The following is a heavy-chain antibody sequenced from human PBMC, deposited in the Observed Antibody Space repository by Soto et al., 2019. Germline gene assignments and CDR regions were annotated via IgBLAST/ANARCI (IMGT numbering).Heavy chain of an antibody. J-gene: IGHJ5*02. Sequence: ASVKVSCKASGYAFIGYYIHWVRQAPGQGLEWMGWINPNSGGTNYAQKFQGRVTMTRDTSISTVSMDLSSLRSDDTAVYYCARAFCSTITCYGWFDPWGQGTLVTV. CDR3: ARAFCSTITCYGWFDP. V-gene: IGHV1-2*02. CDR1: GYAFIGYY. CDR2: INPNSGGT. D-gene: IGHD2-2*01.